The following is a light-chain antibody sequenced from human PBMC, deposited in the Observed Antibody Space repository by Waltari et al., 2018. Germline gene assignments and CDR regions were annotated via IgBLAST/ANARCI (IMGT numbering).Light chain of an antibody. V-gene: IGLV2-14*01. CDR3: TSYTTSSTWV. J-gene: IGLJ3*02. CDR1: SSDVGNYTY. CDR2: GVS. Sequence: QSALTQPASVSGSPGQSITISCAGTSSDVGNYTYVSWYQQHPAKAPKLMIYGVSNRPAGVSNRFSGSKSGNTASLTISGLQAEDEADYYCTSYTTSSTWVFGGGTKLTVL.